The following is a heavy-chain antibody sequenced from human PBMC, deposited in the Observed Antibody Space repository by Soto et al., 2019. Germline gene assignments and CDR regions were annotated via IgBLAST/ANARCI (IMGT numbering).Heavy chain of an antibody. CDR3: VRVGGGSTLGNDLDC. D-gene: IGHD3-3*01. Sequence: QVQLVESGGGVVQPGGSLRLSCKASGFGFSDYSMHWVRQTPGKGLEWVAVIQHNGNYIQYADFVRGRFTISRDNYKKILQLEMNGLTPEDKALYYCVRVGGGSTLGNDLDCWGQGTPVTVSS. CDR1: GFGFSDYS. CDR2: IQHNGNYI. V-gene: IGHV3-30-3*01. J-gene: IGHJ4*01.